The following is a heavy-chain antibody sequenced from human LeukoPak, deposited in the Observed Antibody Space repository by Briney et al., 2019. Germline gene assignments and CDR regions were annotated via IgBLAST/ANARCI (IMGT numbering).Heavy chain of an antibody. CDR2: IYSGGST. V-gene: IGHV3-53*04. CDR1: GFTVSSNY. CDR3: ARGGLLAVAGTAAFDI. Sequence: GGSLRLSCAASGFTVSSNYMSWVRQAPGKGLEWVSVIYSGGSTYYADSVKGRFTISRHNSKNTLYLQMNSLRAEDTAVYYCARGGLLAVAGTAAFDIWGQGTMVTVSS. D-gene: IGHD6-19*01. J-gene: IGHJ3*02.